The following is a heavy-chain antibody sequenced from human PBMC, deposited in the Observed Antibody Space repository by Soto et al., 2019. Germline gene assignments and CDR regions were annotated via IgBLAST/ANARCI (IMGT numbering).Heavy chain of an antibody. CDR2: TNSDGSST. V-gene: IGHV3-74*01. J-gene: IGHJ5*02. CDR3: ARDPYPWTSGWTWFDP. Sequence: EVQLVESGGDLVQPGGALRLSCAAAAFTFSSYSMHWVRRAPRNGLVWVSRTNSDGSSTNYADSVKGRFTISRDNAKNTLYLHMNSLSAEDTAVYYCARDPYPWTSGWTWFDPWGQGTLVTVSS. CDR1: AFTFSSYS. D-gene: IGHD6-19*01.